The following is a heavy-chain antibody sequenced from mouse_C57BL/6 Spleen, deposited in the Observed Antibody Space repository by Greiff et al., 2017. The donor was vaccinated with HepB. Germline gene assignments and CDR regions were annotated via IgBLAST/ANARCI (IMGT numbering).Heavy chain of an antibody. D-gene: IGHD1-1*01. CDR3: AREGFYDGSSLAWFAY. J-gene: IGHJ3*01. CDR1: GYTFTSYW. CDR2: IYPGSGCT. V-gene: IGHV1-55*01. Sequence: VQLQQPGAELVKPGASVKMSCKASGYTFTSYWITWVKQRPGQGLEWIGDIYPGSGCTNYNEKFKSKATLTVDTSSSTAYMQLSSLTSEDSAVYYGAREGFYDGSSLAWFAYWGQGTLVTVSA.